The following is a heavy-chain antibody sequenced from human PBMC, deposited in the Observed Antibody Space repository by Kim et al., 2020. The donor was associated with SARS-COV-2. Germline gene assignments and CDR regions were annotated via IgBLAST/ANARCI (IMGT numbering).Heavy chain of an antibody. CDR1: GFTFGDYA. CDR2: LKSKAYGGTT. D-gene: IGHD1-26*01. V-gene: IGHV3-49*04. CDR3: TRGEDYSGSYYRDY. Sequence: GGSLRLSCTASGFTFGDYAMSWVRQAPGKGLEWVSFLKSKAYGGTTEYAASVKGRFTISSDDSKSIAYLQMNSLKTEDTAVYYCTRGEDYSGSYYRDYWGQGTLVTVSS. J-gene: IGHJ4*02.